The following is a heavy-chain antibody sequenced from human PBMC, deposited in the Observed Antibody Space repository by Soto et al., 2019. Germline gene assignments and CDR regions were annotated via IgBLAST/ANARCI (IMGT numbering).Heavy chain of an antibody. D-gene: IGHD3-3*01. CDR3: AKITLEWLLSPRDPLDY. J-gene: IGHJ4*02. CDR1: GFTFSSYP. V-gene: IGHV3-23*01. Sequence: GGSLRLSCAASGFTFSSYPMSWVRQAPGKGLEWVSGIGGSGDRTYYAESVKGRFTISRDNSRNTLYLQMNSLRAEDAAVYYCAKITLEWLLSPRDPLDYWGQGTLVTVS. CDR2: IGGSGDRT.